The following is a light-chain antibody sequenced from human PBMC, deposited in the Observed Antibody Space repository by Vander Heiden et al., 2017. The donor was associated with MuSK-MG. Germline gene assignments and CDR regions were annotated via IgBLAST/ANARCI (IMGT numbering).Light chain of an antibody. CDR1: QSVSSY. CDR2: DSS. J-gene: IGKJ4*01. Sequence: EIVLTQSPATLSLSPGERATLSFSASQSVSSYLPWYQQKPGQAPTLLISDSSNRGTCIAARWSSSGCGTDYTLTISSREAEDYVVDYCQKHSKWPPFNFGGGTKVEIK. V-gene: IGKV3-11*01. CDR3: QKHSKWPPFN.